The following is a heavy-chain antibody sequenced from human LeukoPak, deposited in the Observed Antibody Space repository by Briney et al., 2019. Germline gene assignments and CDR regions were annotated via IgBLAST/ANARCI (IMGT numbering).Heavy chain of an antibody. V-gene: IGHV3-53*01. Sequence: GGSLRLSCAASGLTVSNNYMSWVRQAPGKGLEWVSVIYTGGSTYYADSVKGRFTISRDNSKNTLYLQMNSLRAEDTAVYYCAREAVVGGWYYLAYWGQGTLVTVSS. CDR1: GLTVSNNY. D-gene: IGHD6-19*01. J-gene: IGHJ4*02. CDR3: AREAVVGGWYYLAY. CDR2: IYTGGST.